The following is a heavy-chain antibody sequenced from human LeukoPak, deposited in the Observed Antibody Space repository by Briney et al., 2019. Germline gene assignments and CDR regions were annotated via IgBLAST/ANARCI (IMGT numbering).Heavy chain of an antibody. J-gene: IGHJ4*02. CDR1: GYTFTRHY. V-gene: IGHV1-46*01. CDR3: ARADRRRPPYSSSWYSENIFDY. D-gene: IGHD6-13*01. Sequence: ASVKVSCKASGYTFTRHYMNWVRQAPGQGLEWMGIINPSGGSTSYAQKFQGRVTMTRDTSTSTVYMELSSLRSEDTAVYYCARADRRRPPYSSSWYSENIFDYWGQGTLVTVSS. CDR2: INPSGGST.